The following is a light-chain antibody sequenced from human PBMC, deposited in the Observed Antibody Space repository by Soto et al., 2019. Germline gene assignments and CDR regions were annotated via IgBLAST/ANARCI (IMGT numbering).Light chain of an antibody. Sequence: EIVLTQSPGTLSLSPGERATLSCRASQSVSSSYLAWYQQKPGQAPRLLISGASTRATGIPARFSGSGSGTEFTLTISGLQSEDFAIYYCQPYNNWPLTFGGGTKV. V-gene: IGKV3-15*01. CDR2: GAS. CDR1: QSVSSSY. J-gene: IGKJ4*01. CDR3: QPYNNWPLT.